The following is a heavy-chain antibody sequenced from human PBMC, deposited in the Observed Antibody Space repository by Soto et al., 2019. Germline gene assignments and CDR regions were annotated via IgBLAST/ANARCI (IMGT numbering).Heavy chain of an antibody. CDR2: IYYSGST. D-gene: IGHD6-13*01. J-gene: IGHJ5*02. CDR3: ARESYSSSCEWFDP. Sequence: SETLSLTCTGSGGSISSYYWSWILQPPGKGLEWIGYIYYSGSTNYNPSLKSRVTILVDTSKNQFSLKLSSVTAADTAVYYCARESYSSSCEWFDPWGQGTLVTVSS. CDR1: GGSISSYY. V-gene: IGHV4-59*01.